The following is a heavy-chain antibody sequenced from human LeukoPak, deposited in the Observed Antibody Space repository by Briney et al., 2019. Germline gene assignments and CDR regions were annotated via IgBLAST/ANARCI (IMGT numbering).Heavy chain of an antibody. D-gene: IGHD3-3*01. J-gene: IGHJ4*02. CDR2: ISSSGSTI. CDR1: GFTFSDCY. V-gene: IGHV3-11*01. CDR3: ARDDQTIFGVAPSDY. Sequence: GGSLRLSCAASGFTFSDCYMSWIRQAPGKGLEWVSYISSSGSTIYYADSVEGRFTISRDNAKNSLYLQMNSLRAEDTAVYYCARDDQTIFGVAPSDYWGQGTLVTVSS.